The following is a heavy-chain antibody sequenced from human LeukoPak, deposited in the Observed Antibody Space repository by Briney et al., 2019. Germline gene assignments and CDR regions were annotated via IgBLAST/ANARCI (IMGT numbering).Heavy chain of an antibody. CDR3: AKGAERGYYGSGSYYVDV. D-gene: IGHD3-10*01. Sequence: GGSLRLSCAASGFTFSTFAMIWVRQPPGKGLEWVSSIFPSGGEIHYADSVKGRFTISRDNSKNTLYLQMNSLRAEDTAVYYCAKGAERGYYGSGSYYVDVWGKGTTVTVSS. V-gene: IGHV3-23*01. CDR1: GFTFSTFA. J-gene: IGHJ6*04. CDR2: IFPSGGEI.